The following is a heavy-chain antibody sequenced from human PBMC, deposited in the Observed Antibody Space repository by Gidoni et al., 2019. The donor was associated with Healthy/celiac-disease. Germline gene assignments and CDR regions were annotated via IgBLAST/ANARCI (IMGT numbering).Heavy chain of an antibody. CDR2: IGTSGDT. CDR3: ARGRYYDILTGYSPSPSWYFDL. D-gene: IGHD3-9*01. J-gene: IGHJ2*01. V-gene: IGHV3-13*04. CDR1: GFTFRSYD. Sequence: EVQLVESGGGLVQPGGSLRPSCAASGFTFRSYDMHWVRQATGKGLEWGSAIGTSGDTYYPGSVKGRFTISRENAKNSLYLQMNSLRAGDTAVYYCARGRYYDILTGYSPSPSWYFDLWGRGTLVTVSS.